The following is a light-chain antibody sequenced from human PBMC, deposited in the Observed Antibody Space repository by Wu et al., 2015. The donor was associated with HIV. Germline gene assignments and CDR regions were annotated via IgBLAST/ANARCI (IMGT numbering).Light chain of an antibody. J-gene: IGKJ1*01. V-gene: IGKV1-9*01. CDR1: QGISSY. CDR2: AAS. CDR3: QQYNNYPWT. Sequence: DIQLTQSPSFLSVSVGDRVTITCRASQGISSYLAWYQQQPGKAPKLLIYAASTLQSGVPSRFSGSGSGTEFTLTISSLQPDDFATYYCQQYNNYPWTFGQGTKVEIK.